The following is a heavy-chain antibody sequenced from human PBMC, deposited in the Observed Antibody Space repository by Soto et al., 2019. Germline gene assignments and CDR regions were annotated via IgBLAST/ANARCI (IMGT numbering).Heavy chain of an antibody. V-gene: IGHV4-39*01. Sequence: KPSETLSLTCIVSGESISSSSYYWGWLRQPPGKGLEWIGSIYYSGRTYYNPSFKSRVTISIDTSKNQFSLKLSSVTATDTAVYYCARQRTTVVTQAYFDHWGQGALVTVAS. CDR3: ARQRTTVVTQAYFDH. CDR2: IYYSGRT. J-gene: IGHJ4*02. CDR1: GESISSSSYY. D-gene: IGHD2-21*02.